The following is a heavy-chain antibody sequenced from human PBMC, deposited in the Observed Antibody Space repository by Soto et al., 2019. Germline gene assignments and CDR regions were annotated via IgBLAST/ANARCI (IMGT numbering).Heavy chain of an antibody. CDR1: GFTSSSYA. D-gene: IGHD2-15*01. J-gene: IGHJ4*02. Sequence: GGSLRLSCAASGFTSSSYAMHWVRQAPGKGLEYVSAISSNGGSTYYANSVKGRFTISRDNSKNTLYLQMGSLRAEDMAVYYCARGGGYCSGGSCYSSQAGYFDYWGQGTLVTVSS. V-gene: IGHV3-64*01. CDR2: ISSNGGST. CDR3: ARGGGYCSGGSCYSSQAGYFDY.